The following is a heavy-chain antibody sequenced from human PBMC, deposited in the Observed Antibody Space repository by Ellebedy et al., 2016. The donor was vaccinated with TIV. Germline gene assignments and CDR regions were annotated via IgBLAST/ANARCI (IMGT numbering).Heavy chain of an antibody. CDR1: GFTFSTYW. V-gene: IGHV3-7*01. CDR3: ARDKIVGATYFDY. CDR2: IKQDGSEK. J-gene: IGHJ4*02. Sequence: GESLKISXAASGFTFSTYWMSWVRQAPGKGLEWVANIKQDGSEKHYVDSVKGRFTISRDNAKNSLYLQMNSLRAEDTAVYYCARDKIVGATYFDYWGQGTLVTVSS. D-gene: IGHD1-26*01.